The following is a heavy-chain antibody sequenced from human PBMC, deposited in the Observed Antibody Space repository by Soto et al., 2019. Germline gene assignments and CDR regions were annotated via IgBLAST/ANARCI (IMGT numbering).Heavy chain of an antibody. D-gene: IGHD1-26*01. CDR1: GGSISSPSHY. CDR3: ARHAGASGSYSPGRH. V-gene: IGHV4-39*01. Sequence: QLHLQESGPGLVRPSETLSLICNVSGGSISSPSHYWGWIRQPPGRGLEWIGIIYYSGSTSYTPSHRSRGTVTVDTTKNQCTLEGRSRTAADTALYYCARHAGASGSYSPGRHGGQGALVTV. CDR2: IYYSGST. J-gene: IGHJ4*02.